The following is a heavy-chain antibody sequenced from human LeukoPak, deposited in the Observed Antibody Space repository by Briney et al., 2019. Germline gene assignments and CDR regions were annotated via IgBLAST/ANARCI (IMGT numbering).Heavy chain of an antibody. J-gene: IGHJ4*02. CDR3: AKDSSARNRQIDY. D-gene: IGHD1-14*01. CDR2: ISYDGSNK. Sequence: PGRSLRLSCAASGFTFSSYGMHWVRQAPGKGLEWVAVISYDGSNKYYADSVKGRFTISRDNSKNTLYLQMNSLRAEDTAVYYCAKDSSARNRQIDYWGQGTLVTVSS. CDR1: GFTFSSYG. V-gene: IGHV3-30*18.